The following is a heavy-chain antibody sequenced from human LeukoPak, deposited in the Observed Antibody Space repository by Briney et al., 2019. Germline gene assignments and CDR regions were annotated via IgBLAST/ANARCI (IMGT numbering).Heavy chain of an antibody. D-gene: IGHD2-15*01. V-gene: IGHV1-8*02. J-gene: IGHJ4*02. CDR3: ARGVRRVAATRAYYFDY. CDR1: GYTFTRYY. Sequence: GSQKVSCKASGYTFTRYYINWVRQATGQGLEWVGWMEPNSGNTGYAQKFQGRVTMTRNTSISTAYMELSSLRSEDTAVYYCARGVRRVAATRAYYFDYWGQGTLVTVSS. CDR2: MEPNSGNT.